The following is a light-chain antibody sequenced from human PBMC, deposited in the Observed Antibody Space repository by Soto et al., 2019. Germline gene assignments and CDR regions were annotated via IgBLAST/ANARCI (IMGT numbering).Light chain of an antibody. J-gene: IGKJ1*01. CDR3: NDHGRSRGS. V-gene: IGKV3-20*01. CDR2: GAS. Sequence: EIVLTQSPGTLSLSPGERATLSCRASQSVSRSYLAWYQQKPGQAPRPLIYGASSRAIGIPDRFSGSGSGTDFSHANSKLEHGDFAVYYWNDHGRSRGSYGQWTNVQI. CDR1: QSVSRSY.